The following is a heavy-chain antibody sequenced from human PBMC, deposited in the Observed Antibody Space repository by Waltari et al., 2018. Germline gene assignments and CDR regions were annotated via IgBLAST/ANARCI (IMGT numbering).Heavy chain of an antibody. V-gene: IGHV3-30-3*01. CDR2: ISYDGSKK. D-gene: IGHD6-19*01. CDR1: GFTFSSYA. J-gene: IGHJ5*02. Sequence: QVQLVESGGGVVQPGRSLRLSCAASGFTFSSYAMHWVRQAPGKGLEWVAVISYDGSKKYYADSVKGRFTISRDNSKNTLYLQMNSLRAEDTAVYYCAGQWLVRHWFDPWGQGTLVTVSS. CDR3: AGQWLVRHWFDP.